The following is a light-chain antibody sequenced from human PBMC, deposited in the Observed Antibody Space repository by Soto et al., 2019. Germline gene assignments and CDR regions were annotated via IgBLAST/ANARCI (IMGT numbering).Light chain of an antibody. Sequence: DIVMPQSPLSLPVTPGEPASISCRSSQSLLHSNGYNYLDWYLQKPGQSPQLLIYLGSSRASGVPDRFSVSGSGTDFTLKISRVEAEDVGVYYCMQAAHWPWTFGQGTKVDIK. CDR2: LGS. J-gene: IGKJ1*01. V-gene: IGKV2-28*01. CDR1: QSLLHSNGYNY. CDR3: MQAAHWPWT.